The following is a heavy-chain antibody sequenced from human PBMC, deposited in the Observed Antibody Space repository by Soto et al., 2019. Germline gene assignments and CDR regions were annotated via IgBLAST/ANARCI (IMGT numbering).Heavy chain of an antibody. CDR1: GFTFKESA. V-gene: IGHV3-23*01. D-gene: IGHD3-3*01. CDR3: ATLPIFGVFTDV. J-gene: IGHJ6*02. CDR2: ISDTGAST. Sequence: EVRLLEAGGGLKQPGGSLRLSCAASGFTFKESAMNWVRQAPGKGLEWVASISDTGASTWYAESVRGRLSISRDNARNSVYLQMSSLRAEDTAVYYCATLPIFGVFTDVWGQGTTVTVS.